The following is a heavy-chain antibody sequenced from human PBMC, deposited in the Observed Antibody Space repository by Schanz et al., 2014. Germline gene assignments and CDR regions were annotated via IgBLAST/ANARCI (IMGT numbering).Heavy chain of an antibody. J-gene: IGHJ3*01. CDR3: ARELPGVVAFDF. Sequence: EVHLLDSGGGLVQPGGSLRLSCTASGFTFDKYAMHWVRQAPGKGLEWVSSISGDHRNTFYADSVKGRFTISRDNSKNTMYLQINNLRADDTAVYDCARELPGVVAFDFWGQGTMVTVSS. V-gene: IGHV3-23*01. CDR1: GFTFDKYA. CDR2: ISGDHRNT. D-gene: IGHD7-27*01.